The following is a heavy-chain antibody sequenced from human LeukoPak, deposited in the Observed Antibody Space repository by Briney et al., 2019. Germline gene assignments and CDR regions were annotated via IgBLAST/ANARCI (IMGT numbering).Heavy chain of an antibody. V-gene: IGHV4-61*02. D-gene: IGHD2-15*01. CDR3: ARGARGGYYYYYMDV. CDR1: GGSISSGSYY. J-gene: IGHJ6*03. Sequence: PSETLSLTCTVSGGSISSGSYYWSWIRQPAGKGLEWIGRIYTSGSTNYNPSLKSRVTISVDTSKNQFSLKLSSVTAADTAVHYCARGARGGYYYYYMDVWGKGTTVTVSS. CDR2: IYTSGST.